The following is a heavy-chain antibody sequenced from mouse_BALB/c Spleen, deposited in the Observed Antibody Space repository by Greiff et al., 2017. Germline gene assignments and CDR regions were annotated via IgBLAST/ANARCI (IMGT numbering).Heavy chain of an antibody. CDR1: GYTFTSYY. CDR2: INPSNGGT. V-gene: IGHV1S81*02. Sequence: VQLQQSGAELVKPGASVKLSCKASGYTFTSYYMYWVKQRPGQGLEWIGEINPSNGGTNFNEKFKSKATLTVDKSSSTAYMQLSSLTSEDSAVYYCTRFYYDYDGYAMDYWGQGTSVTVSS. J-gene: IGHJ4*01. CDR3: TRFYYDYDGYAMDY. D-gene: IGHD2-4*01.